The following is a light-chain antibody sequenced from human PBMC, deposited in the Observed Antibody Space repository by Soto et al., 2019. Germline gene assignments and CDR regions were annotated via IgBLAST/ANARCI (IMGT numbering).Light chain of an antibody. CDR3: PQATTFPIT. CDR1: QSLSSW. CDR2: AAS. Sequence: DIQMTQSPSSVSASVGDRVTITCRASQSLSSWLAWYQQKPGKAPKLLIYAASSLQSGVPSRFSGSGSGTAFNVTISGLQTEDFATYDCPQATTFPITVGPGTKVDGK. J-gene: IGKJ3*01. V-gene: IGKV1-12*01.